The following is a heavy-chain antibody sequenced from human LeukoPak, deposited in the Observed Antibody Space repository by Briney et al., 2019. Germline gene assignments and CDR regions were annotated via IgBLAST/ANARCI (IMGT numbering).Heavy chain of an antibody. CDR2: IKQDGSEK. V-gene: IGHV3-7*05. D-gene: IGHD2-15*01. CDR3: AREDQPRGTFDY. J-gene: IGHJ4*02. Sequence: PGGSLRLSCAASGFTFINAWMSWVRQAPGKGLEWVANIKQDGSEKYYVDSVKGRFTISRDNAKNSLYLQMNSLRAEDTALYYCAREDQPRGTFDYWGQGILVTVSS. CDR1: GFTFINAW.